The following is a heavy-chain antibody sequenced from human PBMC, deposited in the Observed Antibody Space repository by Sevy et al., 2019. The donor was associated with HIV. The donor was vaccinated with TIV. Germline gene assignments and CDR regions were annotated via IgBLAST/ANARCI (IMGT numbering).Heavy chain of an antibody. Sequence: GESLKISCAASGFSFSRYFMHWVRQAPGEGLVWVSRINSDGSTTNYADSVEGRFIVSSDNAKKTLYLELHSLRVEDTATYYCARDTLGYGGNPNLDLDLWGQGTLVTVSS. D-gene: IGHD4-17*01. CDR3: ARDTLGYGGNPNLDLDL. CDR1: GFSFSRYF. J-gene: IGHJ5*02. V-gene: IGHV3-74*01. CDR2: INSDGSTT.